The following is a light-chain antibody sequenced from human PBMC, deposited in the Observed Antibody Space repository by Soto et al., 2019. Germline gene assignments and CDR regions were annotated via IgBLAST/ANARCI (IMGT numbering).Light chain of an antibody. CDR2: EVT. CDR3: SSFASSNTWV. CDR1: SSDVGAYNY. Sequence: QSALTQPPSAAGSPGQAVTISCTGTSSDVGAYNYVSWYQQHAGKAPKLGIYEVTKRPSGVPDRFSGSKSANTASLTVSGLQAEDEADYYCSSFASSNTWVFGGGTKVTV. J-gene: IGLJ3*02. V-gene: IGLV2-8*01.